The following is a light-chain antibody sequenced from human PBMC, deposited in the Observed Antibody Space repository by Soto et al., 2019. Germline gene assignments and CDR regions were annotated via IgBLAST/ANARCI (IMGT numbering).Light chain of an antibody. CDR1: QSVSSN. V-gene: IGKV3-15*01. Sequence: EIVMTQSPATLSVSPGERATLSCRASQSVSSNLVWYQQKPGQAPRLVIYGASIRATGIPARFSGSGSGTDFSLTISRLEPEDFAVYYCHQYDNAPQTYGQGTKVDIK. CDR2: GAS. J-gene: IGKJ2*01. CDR3: HQYDNAPQT.